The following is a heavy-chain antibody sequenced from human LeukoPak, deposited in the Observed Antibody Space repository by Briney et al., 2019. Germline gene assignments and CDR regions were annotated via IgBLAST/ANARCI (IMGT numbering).Heavy chain of an antibody. D-gene: IGHD6-19*01. CDR2: ISGSGGST. J-gene: IGHJ4*02. V-gene: IGHV3-23*01. Sequence: GGSLRLSCAASGFTFSSYAMSWVRQAPGKGLEWVSAISGSGGSTYYADSVKGRFTISRDNSKNTLYLQMNSLRAEDTAVYYCAKDSPYLSSGWYVEEKAYFDYWGQGTLVTVSS. CDR1: GFTFSSYA. CDR3: AKDSPYLSSGWYVEEKAYFDY.